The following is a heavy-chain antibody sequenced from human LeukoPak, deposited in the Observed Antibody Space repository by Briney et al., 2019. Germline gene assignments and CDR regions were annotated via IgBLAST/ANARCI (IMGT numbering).Heavy chain of an antibody. Sequence: PGGSLRLSCAASGFTFSSCWMAWVRQAPGNGLEWVANIKRDESEKYYADSVKGRFTISRDNAKNSLYLQTNSLSAEDSAVYYCARDSGGALDQWGQGTLVTVSS. J-gene: IGHJ4*02. CDR2: IKRDESEK. CDR1: GFTFSSCW. CDR3: ARDSGGALDQ. V-gene: IGHV3-7*03. D-gene: IGHD3-16*01.